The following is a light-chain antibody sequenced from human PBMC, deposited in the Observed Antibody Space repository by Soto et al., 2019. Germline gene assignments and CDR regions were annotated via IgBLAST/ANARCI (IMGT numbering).Light chain of an antibody. CDR1: QSIGRW. CDR3: QQYNSYSWT. CDR2: DAS. J-gene: IGKJ1*01. Sequence: EIQMTESHITLSACVGDRDIFACGASQSIGRWLAWYQQKSGKAPKLLIFDASGLESGVPSRFSGSGSGTEFTLTISTPQPDDLATYYGQQYNSYSWTFGQGTKVDIK. V-gene: IGKV1-5*01.